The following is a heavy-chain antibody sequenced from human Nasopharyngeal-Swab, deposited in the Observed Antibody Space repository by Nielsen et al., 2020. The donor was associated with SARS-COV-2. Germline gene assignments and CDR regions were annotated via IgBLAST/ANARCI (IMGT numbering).Heavy chain of an antibody. D-gene: IGHD3-10*01. CDR1: GGSISSSSYY. V-gene: IGHV4-39*07. CDR2: IYYSGST. Sequence: SETLSLTCTVSGGSISSSSYYWGWIRQPPGKGLEWIGSIYYSGSTYYNPSLKSRVTISVDTSKNQFSLKLSSVTAADTAVYYCARGINPSFVGSGQYYFDYWGQGTLVTVSS. J-gene: IGHJ4*02. CDR3: ARGINPSFVGSGQYYFDY.